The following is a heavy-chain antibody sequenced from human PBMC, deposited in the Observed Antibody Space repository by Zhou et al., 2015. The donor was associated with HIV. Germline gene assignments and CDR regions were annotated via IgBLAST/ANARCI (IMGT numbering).Heavy chain of an antibody. CDR1: GGTFSSYA. J-gene: IGHJ4*02. Sequence: QVQLVQSGAEVKKPGSSVKVSCKASGGTFSSYAISWVRQAPGQGLEWMGGIIPIFGTANYAQKFQGRVTITADESTSTAYMELSSLRSEDTAVYYCASTSYYDYVWGSYRRYYFDYWGQGTLVTVSS. V-gene: IGHV1-69*01. D-gene: IGHD3-16*02. CDR3: ASTSYYDYVWGSYRRYYFDY. CDR2: IIPIFGTA.